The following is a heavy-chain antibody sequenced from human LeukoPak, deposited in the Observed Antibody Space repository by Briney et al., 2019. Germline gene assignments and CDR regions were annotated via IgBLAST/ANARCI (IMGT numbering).Heavy chain of an antibody. V-gene: IGHV3-11*01. CDR3: ARVGPTTLMDFDY. Sequence: GGSLRLSCAASGFTFSDYYMSWIRQAPGKGLEWVSYISSSGNIIFHADSVKGRFTISRDNAKRSMFLQMNSLRSEDTAIYYCARVGPTTLMDFDYWGQGTLVTVSS. CDR2: ISSSGNII. D-gene: IGHD1-26*01. J-gene: IGHJ4*02. CDR1: GFTFSDYY.